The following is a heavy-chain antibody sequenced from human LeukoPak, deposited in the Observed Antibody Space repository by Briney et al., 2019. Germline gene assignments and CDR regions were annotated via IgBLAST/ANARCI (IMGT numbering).Heavy chain of an antibody. CDR1: GGSVNGYY. Sequence: SETLSLTCTVSGGSVNGYYWTWMRQPPGKGLEGIGHVHYSGSTGYNPSLKSRVAISVDTSKNQFSLKVTSVTAADTAVYYCARDLAGSPHYWGQGILVTVSS. CDR2: VHYSGST. J-gene: IGHJ4*02. D-gene: IGHD3-16*01. V-gene: IGHV4-59*02. CDR3: ARDLAGSPHY.